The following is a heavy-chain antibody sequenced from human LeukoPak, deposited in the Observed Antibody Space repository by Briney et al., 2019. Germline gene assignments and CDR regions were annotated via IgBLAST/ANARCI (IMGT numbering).Heavy chain of an antibody. CDR2: INPSGGST. Sequence: ASVKVSCKASGYTFTSYYMHWVRQAPGQGLEWMGIINPSGGSTSYAQKFRGRVTMTRDTSTSTVYMELSSLRSEDTAVYYCAREGPTMIVEQETGGYWGQGTLVTVSS. CDR3: AREGPTMIVEQETGGY. D-gene: IGHD3-22*01. V-gene: IGHV1-46*01. CDR1: GYTFTSYY. J-gene: IGHJ4*02.